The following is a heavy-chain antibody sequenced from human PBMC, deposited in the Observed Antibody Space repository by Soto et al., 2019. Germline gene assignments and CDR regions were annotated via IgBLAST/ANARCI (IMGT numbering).Heavy chain of an antibody. J-gene: IGHJ6*02. CDR2: ISGSGGST. V-gene: IGHV3-23*01. D-gene: IGHD3-22*01. CDR1: GFTCSSYA. CDR3: AKDRVPMIGVLNKSPGMAV. Sequence: PGGSLRLSCAASGFTCSSYAMSGVRQAPGKGLEWVSAISGSGGSTYYADSVKGRFTISRDNSKNTLYLQMNRLRAEDTAVYYCAKDRVPMIGVLNKSPGMAVWGHGTTVTVSS.